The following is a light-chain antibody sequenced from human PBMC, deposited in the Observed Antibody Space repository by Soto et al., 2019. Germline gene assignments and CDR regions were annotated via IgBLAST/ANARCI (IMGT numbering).Light chain of an antibody. Sequence: QSALTQPASVSGSPGQSITISCTGTSSDVGGSDYVSWYQQHPGKAPKLMIYEVSNRPSGVSNRFSGSKSGNTASLTISGLQTEDDSHYYCCSYANGNTLLFGGGTKLTVL. CDR1: SSDVGGSDY. V-gene: IGLV2-14*01. CDR3: CSYANGNTLL. J-gene: IGLJ2*01. CDR2: EVS.